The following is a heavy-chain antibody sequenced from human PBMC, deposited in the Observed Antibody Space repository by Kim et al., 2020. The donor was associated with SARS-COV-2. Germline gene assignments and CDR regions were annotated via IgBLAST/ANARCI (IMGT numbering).Heavy chain of an antibody. D-gene: IGHD3-22*01. Sequence: ASVKVSCKASGYTFTSYGISWVRQAPGQGLEWMGWISADNGNTNYAQKLQGRVTMTTDTSTSTAYMELRSLRSDDTAVYYCARGATYYYDSSGFPLDYWGQGTLVTVSS. V-gene: IGHV1-18*01. CDR3: ARGATYYYDSSGFPLDY. CDR1: GYTFTSYG. CDR2: ISADNGNT. J-gene: IGHJ4*02.